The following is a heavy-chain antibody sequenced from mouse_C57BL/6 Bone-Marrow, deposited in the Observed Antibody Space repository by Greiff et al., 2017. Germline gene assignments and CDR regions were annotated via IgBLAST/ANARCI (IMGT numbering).Heavy chain of an antibody. Sequence: QVQLQQPGAELVKPGASVKMSCKASGYTFTSYWITWVKQRPGQGLEWIGDIYPGSGSTNYNEKFKSKATLTVETSSSTAYMQLSSLTSEDSAVXACASTPLCYSTGYFDVWGTGTTVTVAS. CDR2: IYPGSGST. D-gene: IGHD2-5*01. CDR3: ASTPLCYSTGYFDV. CDR1: GYTFTSYW. J-gene: IGHJ1*03. V-gene: IGHV1-55*01.